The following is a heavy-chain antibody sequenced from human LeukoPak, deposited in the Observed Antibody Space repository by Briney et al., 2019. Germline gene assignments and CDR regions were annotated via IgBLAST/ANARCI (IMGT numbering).Heavy chain of an antibody. J-gene: IGHJ4*02. Sequence: GGSLRLSCAASGFTFSSYSMNWVRQAPGKGLEWVSHITASGTAMFYADSVKGRFTISRDNAKNSLYLLMNSLRDEDTAVYYCASSGSYRFDYWGQGTLVTVSS. V-gene: IGHV3-48*02. CDR2: ITASGTAM. CDR1: GFTFSSYS. D-gene: IGHD1-26*01. CDR3: ASSGSYRFDY.